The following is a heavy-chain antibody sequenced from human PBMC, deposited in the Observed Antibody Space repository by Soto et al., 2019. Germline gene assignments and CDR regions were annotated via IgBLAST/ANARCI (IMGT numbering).Heavy chain of an antibody. Sequence: SETLSLTCTVSGGSISSYYWSWIRQPAGKGLEWIGRIYTSGSTNYNPSLKSRVTMSVDTSKNQFSLKLSSVTAADTAVYYCARDGEYCSGGSCYSETWFDPWGQGTLVTVSS. V-gene: IGHV4-4*07. J-gene: IGHJ5*02. CDR2: IYTSGST. D-gene: IGHD2-15*01. CDR1: GGSISSYY. CDR3: ARDGEYCSGGSCYSETWFDP.